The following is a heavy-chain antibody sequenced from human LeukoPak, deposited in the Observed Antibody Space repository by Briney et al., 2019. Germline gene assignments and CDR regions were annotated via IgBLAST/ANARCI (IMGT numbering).Heavy chain of an antibody. D-gene: IGHD3-22*01. J-gene: IGHJ5*02. CDR1: GFIFNNYG. V-gene: IGHV3-23*01. Sequence: QPGGSLRLSCAASGFIFNNYGLIWVRQAPGKGLEWVSAISNDGGGTNYADFVKGRFTISRDNSKNTLFLQMNSLRAEDTALYYCAKCSSGYFVDLWGQGTLVTVSS. CDR3: AKCSSGYFVDL. CDR2: ISNDGGGT.